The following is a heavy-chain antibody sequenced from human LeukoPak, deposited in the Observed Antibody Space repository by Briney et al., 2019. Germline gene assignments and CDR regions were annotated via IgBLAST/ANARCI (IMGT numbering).Heavy chain of an antibody. CDR2: INAGNGNT. J-gene: IGHJ6*02. V-gene: IGHV1-3*01. D-gene: IGHD3-10*01. CDR3: ARDRITMVRGVTLYYYYGMDV. Sequence: ASVKVSCKASGYTFTSYAMHWVRQAPGQRLEWMGWINAGNGNTKYSQKFQGRVTITRDTSASTAYMELSSLRSEDTAVYYCARDRITMVRGVTLYYYYGMDVWGQGTTVTVSS. CDR1: GYTFTSYA.